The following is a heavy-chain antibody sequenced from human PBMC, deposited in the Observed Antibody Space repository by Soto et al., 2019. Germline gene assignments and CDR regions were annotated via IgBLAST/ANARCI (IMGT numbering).Heavy chain of an antibody. CDR2: IYRSGST. J-gene: IGHJ6*03. CDR1: GDSVRNQY. CDR3: ARTLDYGHMDV. Sequence: SETLSLTCTVSGDSVRNQYWSWIRRPPGRGLEWIGYIYRSGSTKYNPSLKSRLTISVDTSKNRFSLKLSSVTAADTAVYYCARTLDYGHMDVWGKGATVTVSS. D-gene: IGHD3-16*01. V-gene: IGHV4-4*09.